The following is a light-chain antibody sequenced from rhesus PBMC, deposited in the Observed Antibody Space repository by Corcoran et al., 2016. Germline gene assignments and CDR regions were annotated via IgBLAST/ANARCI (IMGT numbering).Light chain of an antibody. V-gene: IGKV2S3*01. CDR1: QSLLHSNGNTY. Sequence: DIVMTQTPLSLPVTPGEPASISCRSSQSLLHSNGNTYLHWYLQKPGQSPRLLIYKVTNRESGVPDRVSGSGSGTDFTLKISRVEPEDVGVYYCMQSTKEYSVGQGTKVEIK. J-gene: IGKJ2*01. CDR2: KVT. CDR3: MQSTKEYS.